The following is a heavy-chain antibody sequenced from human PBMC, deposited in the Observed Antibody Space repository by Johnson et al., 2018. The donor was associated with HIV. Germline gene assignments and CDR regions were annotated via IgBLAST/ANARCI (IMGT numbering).Heavy chain of an antibody. CDR3: AREISRYYYDYAAFDL. J-gene: IGHJ3*01. V-gene: IGHV3-11*01. D-gene: IGHD3-22*01. CDR1: GFIFSDYY. Sequence: QVQLVESGGGVVQPGRSLRLSCAASGFIFSDYYMSWIRQAPGKGLEWVSYISYSGSSTYYADSVKGRFTISRDNSRSTVYLHMINLRADDTALYYCAREISRYYYDYAAFDLWGQGTTVTVSS. CDR2: ISYSGSST.